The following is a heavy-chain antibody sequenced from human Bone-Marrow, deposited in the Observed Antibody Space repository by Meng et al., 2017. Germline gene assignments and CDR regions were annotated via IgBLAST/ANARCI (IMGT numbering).Heavy chain of an antibody. J-gene: IGHJ3*02. CDR1: GITVSSNY. V-gene: IGHV3-53*05. CDR3: ARDYTSLNNAFVI. D-gene: IGHD4/OR15-4a*01. Sequence: GESLKISCAASGITVSSNYMSWVRQAPGKGLEWVSVIYSGGSTYYADSVKGRFTITRDNSKNTPYLQMNSLRAEDTAVYYCARDYTSLNNAFVIWGQRTMVTVSS. CDR2: IYSGGST.